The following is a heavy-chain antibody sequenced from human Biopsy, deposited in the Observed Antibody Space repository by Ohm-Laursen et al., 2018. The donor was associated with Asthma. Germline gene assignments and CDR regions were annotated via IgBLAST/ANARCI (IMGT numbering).Heavy chain of an antibody. J-gene: IGHJ4*02. CDR3: ARVKDGYNFDY. V-gene: IGHV4-30-2*01. Sequence: TLSLTCAVSGGSISSGGYSWSWIRQPPGKGLEWIGYIYHSGSTYYHPSLKSRVTISVDRSKNQFSLKLSSVTAADTAVYYCARVKDGYNFDYWGQGTLVTVSS. D-gene: IGHD5-24*01. CDR1: GGSISSGGYS. CDR2: IYHSGST.